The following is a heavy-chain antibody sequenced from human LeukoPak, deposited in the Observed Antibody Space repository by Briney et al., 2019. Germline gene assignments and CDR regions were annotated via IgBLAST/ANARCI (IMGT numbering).Heavy chain of an antibody. J-gene: IGHJ4*02. CDR2: INSDGSST. CDR3: ARRAYYYDSSGYYYFDY. Sequence: GGSLRLSCAASGFTFSSYWMHWVRQAPGKGLVWVSCINSDGSSTSYADSVKGRFTISRDNAKNTLYLQMNSLRAEDTAVYYCARRAYYYDSSGYYYFDYWGQGTLVTVSS. V-gene: IGHV3-74*01. CDR1: GFTFSSYW. D-gene: IGHD3-22*01.